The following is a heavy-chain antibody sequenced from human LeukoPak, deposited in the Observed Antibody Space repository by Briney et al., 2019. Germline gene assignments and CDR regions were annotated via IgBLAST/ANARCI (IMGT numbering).Heavy chain of an antibody. J-gene: IGHJ4*02. V-gene: IGHV4-31*03. CDR3: ARNRDGYNSFDY. Sequence: SQTLSLTCTVSGGSINNGGYYWSWIRQHPGKGLEWIGYIYYSGSSYYNPSLRSRVTISVDTSKNHFSLKLSSVTAADTAVYYCARNRDGYNSFDYWGQGTLVTVSS. D-gene: IGHD5-24*01. CDR2: IYYSGSS. CDR1: GGSINNGGYY.